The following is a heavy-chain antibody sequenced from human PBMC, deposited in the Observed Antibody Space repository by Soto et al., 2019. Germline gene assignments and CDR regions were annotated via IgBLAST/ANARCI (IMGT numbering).Heavy chain of an antibody. Sequence: SVKVSCKASGGTFSSYAISWVRQAPGQGLEWMGGIIPIFGTANYAQKFQGRVTITADKSTSTAYMELSSLRSEDTAVYYCARGVQLRYFYYYYYGMDVWGQGTTVTVSS. V-gene: IGHV1-69*06. CDR2: IIPIFGTA. D-gene: IGHD3-9*01. CDR1: GGTFSSYA. CDR3: ARGVQLRYFYYYYYGMDV. J-gene: IGHJ6*02.